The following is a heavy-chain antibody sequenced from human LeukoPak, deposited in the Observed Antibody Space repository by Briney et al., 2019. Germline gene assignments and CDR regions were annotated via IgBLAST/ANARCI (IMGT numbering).Heavy chain of an antibody. CDR2: IYYSGST. CDR3: ARIWRIAAAGTGFDP. Sequence: PSETLSLTCTVSGGSISSSSYYWGWIRQPPGKGLEWIGSIYYSGSTYYNPSLKSRVTISVDTSKNQFSLKLSSVTAADTAVYYCARIWRIAAAGTGFDPWGQGTLVTVSS. J-gene: IGHJ5*02. D-gene: IGHD6-13*01. CDR1: GGSISSSSYY. V-gene: IGHV4-39*07.